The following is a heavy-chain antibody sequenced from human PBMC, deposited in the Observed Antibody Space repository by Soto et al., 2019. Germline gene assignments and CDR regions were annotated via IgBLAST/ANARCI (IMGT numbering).Heavy chain of an antibody. Sequence: EVQLVESGGGLVQPGGSLRLSCAASGFTFSSYSMNWVRQAPGKGLEWVSYISSSSSTIYYADSVKGRFTISRDNAKNSLYLQINSLRDEDTAVYYCAREYYYDSSGYYPDFDYWGQGTLVTVSS. D-gene: IGHD3-22*01. CDR2: ISSSSSTI. V-gene: IGHV3-48*02. CDR3: AREYYYDSSGYYPDFDY. J-gene: IGHJ4*02. CDR1: GFTFSSYS.